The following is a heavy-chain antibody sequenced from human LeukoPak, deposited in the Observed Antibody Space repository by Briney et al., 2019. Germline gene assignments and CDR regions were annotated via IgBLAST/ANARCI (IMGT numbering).Heavy chain of an antibody. CDR3: ARGGLYDFWSGYSGYYFDY. J-gene: IGHJ4*02. Sequence: QTSETLSLTCTVSGYSISSGYYWGWIRQPPGKGLEWIGSIYHSGSTYYNPSLKSRVTISVDTSKNQFSLKLSSVTAADTAVYYCARGGLYDFWSGYSGYYFDYWGQGTLVTVSS. CDR1: GYSISSGYY. CDR2: IYHSGST. D-gene: IGHD3-3*01. V-gene: IGHV4-38-2*02.